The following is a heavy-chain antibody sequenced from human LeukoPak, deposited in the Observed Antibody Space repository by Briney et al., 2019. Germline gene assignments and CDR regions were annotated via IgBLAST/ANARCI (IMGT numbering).Heavy chain of an antibody. Sequence: GRSLRLSCAASGFTFSSYGMHWVRQAPGKALEWVAVISYDGSNKYYADSVKGRFTISRDNSKNTLYLQMNSLRAEDTAVYYCAKDYHYYDSSGYSAFDYWGQGTLVTVSS. CDR1: GFTFSSYG. D-gene: IGHD3-22*01. J-gene: IGHJ4*02. CDR2: ISYDGSNK. CDR3: AKDYHYYDSSGYSAFDY. V-gene: IGHV3-30*18.